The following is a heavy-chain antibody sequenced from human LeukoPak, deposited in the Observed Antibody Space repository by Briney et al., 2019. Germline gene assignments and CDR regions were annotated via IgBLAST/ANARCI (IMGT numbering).Heavy chain of an antibody. V-gene: IGHV1-69*04. CDR3: ARGADIVVVPAVTTLGLYFDY. D-gene: IGHD2-2*01. J-gene: IGHJ4*02. CDR1: GGTFSSYA. CDR2: IIPILGIA. Sequence: SVKVSCKASGGTFSSYAISWVRQAPGQGLEWMGRIIPILGIANYAQKFQGRVTITADKSTSTAYMELSSLRSEDTAVYYCARGADIVVVPAVTTLGLYFDYWGQGTLATVSS.